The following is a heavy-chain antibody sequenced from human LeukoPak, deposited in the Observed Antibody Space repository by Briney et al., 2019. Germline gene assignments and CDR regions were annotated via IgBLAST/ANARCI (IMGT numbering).Heavy chain of an antibody. Sequence: ASVKVSCKASGGTFSSYAISWVRQAPGQGLEWMGGIIPIFGTANYAQKFQGRVTITADESTSTAYMVLSSLRSEDTAVYYCARDQSSALGDRYYDFWSGYYISWFDPWGQGTLVTVSS. CDR1: GGTFSSYA. J-gene: IGHJ5*02. D-gene: IGHD3-3*01. CDR2: IIPIFGTA. CDR3: ARDQSSALGDRYYDFWSGYYISWFDP. V-gene: IGHV1-69*13.